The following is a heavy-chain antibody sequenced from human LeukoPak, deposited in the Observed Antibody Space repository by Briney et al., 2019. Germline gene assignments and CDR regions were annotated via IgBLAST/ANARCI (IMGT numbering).Heavy chain of an antibody. CDR3: ARERHIVATGSALDI. J-gene: IGHJ3*02. CDR2: IYYSGST. D-gene: IGHD5-12*01. CDR1: GGSISSGDYY. Sequence: PSETLSLTCTVSGGSISSGDYYWSWIRQPPGKGLEWIGYIYYSGSTYYNPSLKSRVTISVDTSKNQFSLKLSSVTAADTAVYYCARERHIVATGSALDIWGQGTMVTVSS. V-gene: IGHV4-30-4*01.